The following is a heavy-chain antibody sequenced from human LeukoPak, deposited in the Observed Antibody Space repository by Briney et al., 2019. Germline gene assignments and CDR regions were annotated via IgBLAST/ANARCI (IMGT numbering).Heavy chain of an antibody. CDR3: ASLRGYSYDWYFDL. CDR1: GFTFNNYG. Sequence: PGGSLRLSCATSGFTFNNYGMNWVRQAPGKGLEWVSYISSSGTTIYYADSVRGRFTISRDNARNSLYLQMNSLRAEDTAVYYCASLRGYSYDWYFDLWGRGTLVTVSS. D-gene: IGHD5-18*01. V-gene: IGHV3-48*01. J-gene: IGHJ2*01. CDR2: ISSSGTTI.